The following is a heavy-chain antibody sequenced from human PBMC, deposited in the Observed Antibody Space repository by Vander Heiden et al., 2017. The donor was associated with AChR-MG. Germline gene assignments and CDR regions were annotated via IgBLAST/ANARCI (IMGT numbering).Heavy chain of an antibody. CDR3: VRGGAIRGRFDP. CDR1: GFIFSDYS. D-gene: IGHD3-10*01. J-gene: IGHJ5*02. Sequence: EVQLVESGGGLVQVGGSVRRSCAASGFIFSDYSMSWGRQAPGKGLEWVAKMKEDDTEVYYVDSVRGRFTISRDNAKNSLYLEMNSLRAEDTAVYYCVRGGAIRGRFDPWGQGALVTVSS. V-gene: IGHV3-7*03. CDR2: MKEDDTEV.